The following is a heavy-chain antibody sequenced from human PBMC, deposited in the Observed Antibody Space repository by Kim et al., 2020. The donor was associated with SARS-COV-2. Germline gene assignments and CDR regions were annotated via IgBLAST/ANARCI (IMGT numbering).Heavy chain of an antibody. CDR1: GYTFTGYY. Sequence: ASVKVSCKASGYTFTGYYMHWVRQAPGQGLEWMGRINPNSGGTNYAQKFQGRVTMTRDTSISTAYMELSRLRSDDTAVYYCARIPDYYDSSDDFDYWGQGTLVTVSS. CDR3: ARIPDYYDSSDDFDY. D-gene: IGHD3-22*01. CDR2: INPNSGGT. V-gene: IGHV1-2*06. J-gene: IGHJ4*02.